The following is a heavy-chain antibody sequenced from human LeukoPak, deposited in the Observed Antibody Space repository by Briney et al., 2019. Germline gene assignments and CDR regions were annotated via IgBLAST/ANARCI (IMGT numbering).Heavy chain of an antibody. Sequence: ASVKVSCKASGYTFTGYYMHWARQAPGQGLEWMGWINPNSGGTNYAQKFQGRVTMTRDTSIGTAYMELSRLRSDDTAVYYCAVAYCSSTSCYTGGDYGMDVWGQGTTVTVSS. CDR1: GYTFTGYY. V-gene: IGHV1-2*02. D-gene: IGHD2-2*02. J-gene: IGHJ6*02. CDR3: AVAYCSSTSCYTGGDYGMDV. CDR2: INPNSGGT.